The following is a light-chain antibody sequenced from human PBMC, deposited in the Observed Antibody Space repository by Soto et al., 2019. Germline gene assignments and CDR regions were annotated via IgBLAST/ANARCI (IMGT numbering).Light chain of an antibody. Sequence: EIVLTQSPGTLSLSPGERATLSCRASQSVTSNFLAWYQQKPGQAPRLLISGASRRATGIPDRFSGSGSGTDFTLTISRLEPEDFAVYYCQQFSSYPLTFGGGTKVDIK. V-gene: IGKV3-20*01. CDR2: GAS. CDR3: QQFSSYPLT. CDR1: QSVTSNF. J-gene: IGKJ4*01.